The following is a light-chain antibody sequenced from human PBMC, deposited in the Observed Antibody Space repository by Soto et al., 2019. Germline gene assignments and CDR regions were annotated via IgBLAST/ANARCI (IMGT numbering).Light chain of an antibody. CDR3: QQSYSTPRFT. V-gene: IGKV1-39*01. CDR1: QSISSY. CDR2: AAS. J-gene: IGKJ3*01. Sequence: DIQMTQSPSSLSASVGDRVTITCRASQSISSYLNWYQQKPGKATKLLIYAASSLHSGVTSRFSGSGSVKEFTLTISRLPPEDFATYYCQQSYSTPRFTFGPGTKVDIK.